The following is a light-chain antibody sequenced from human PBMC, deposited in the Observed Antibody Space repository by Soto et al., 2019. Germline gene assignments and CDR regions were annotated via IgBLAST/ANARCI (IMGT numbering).Light chain of an antibody. CDR1: QSMSRW. CDR3: QQGNIFTWT. J-gene: IGKJ1*01. V-gene: IGKV1-12*01. CDR2: AAS. Sequence: DIQLSQSPSTLSASVGDRVTITCRASQSMSRWLAWYQKKPGKDPKRLIYAASSLQNGVPSRFSGSGSGTDFNLTISRLQTEDFASYYCQQGNIFTWTFGQGTKVDIK.